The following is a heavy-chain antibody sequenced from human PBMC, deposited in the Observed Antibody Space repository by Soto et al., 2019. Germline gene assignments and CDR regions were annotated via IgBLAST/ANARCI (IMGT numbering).Heavy chain of an antibody. CDR3: AQSRRGVDCLQTYASHYYYRVDV. CDR1: GFSLRTSGVG. Sequence: GPTRVSPTRTLTLTWTVSGFSLRTSGVGVGWIRQPPGKALEWLALINWDNDKRYSPSLKSRLTITKDTSESQVILTMTNMDPVDTGKYYCAQSRRGVDCLQTYASHYYYRVDVWGQETTVTVSS. D-gene: IGHD2-21*02. V-gene: IGHV2-5*02. J-gene: IGHJ6*02. CDR2: INWDNDK.